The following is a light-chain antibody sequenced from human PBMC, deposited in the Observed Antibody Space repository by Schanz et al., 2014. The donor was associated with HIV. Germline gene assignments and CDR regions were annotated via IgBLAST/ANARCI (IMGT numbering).Light chain of an antibody. CDR1: TSNIGSST. CDR3: AAWDASLNGWV. CDR2: NNN. V-gene: IGLV1-44*01. Sequence: QSVLPQPPSASGTPGQRVTITCSGSTSNIGSSTINWYQQLPGTAPKLLIYNNNQRPSGIPDRFSGSKSGTSASLAISGLRSEDEADYYCAAWDASLNGWVFGGGTKLTVL. J-gene: IGLJ3*02.